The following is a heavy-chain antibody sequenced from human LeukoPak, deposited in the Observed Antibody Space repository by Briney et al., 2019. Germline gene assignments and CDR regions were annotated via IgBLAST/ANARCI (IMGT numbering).Heavy chain of an antibody. Sequence: PGGSLRLSCAASGFTFSSYAMSWVRQAPGKGLEWVSAISGSGGSTYYADSVKGRFTISRDNPKNTLYLQMNSLRAEDTAVYYCAKDRHKTRSYSDFDYWGQGTLVTVSS. V-gene: IGHV3-23*01. D-gene: IGHD1-26*01. CDR2: ISGSGGST. CDR1: GFTFSSYA. CDR3: AKDRHKTRSYSDFDY. J-gene: IGHJ4*02.